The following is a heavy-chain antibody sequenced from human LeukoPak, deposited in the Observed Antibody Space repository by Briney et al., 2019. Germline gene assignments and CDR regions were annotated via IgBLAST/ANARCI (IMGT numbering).Heavy chain of an antibody. J-gene: IGHJ4*02. Sequence: PGGPLGFPCAASGLPSRNPWMSWARKAPGRGRKWVGRIKSKTDGGTTDYAAPVKGRFTISRDDSKNTLYLQMNSLKTEDTAVYYCTTETYSSSTDYWGQGTLVTVSS. CDR2: IKSKTDGGTT. D-gene: IGHD6-6*01. V-gene: IGHV3-15*01. CDR3: TTETYSSSTDY. CDR1: GLPSRNPW.